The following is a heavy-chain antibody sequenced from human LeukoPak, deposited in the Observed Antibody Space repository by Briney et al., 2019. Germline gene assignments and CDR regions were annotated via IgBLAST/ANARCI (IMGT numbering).Heavy chain of an antibody. J-gene: IGHJ4*02. Sequence: PSETLSLTCIVSGDSISSSNYYWGWIRQPPGKGLEWIGTIYYSGSTYYNPSLKSRVTISVDTSKNQFSLKLSSVTAADTAVYYCARQGDYCSTTSCYDYWGQGILVTVSS. V-gene: IGHV4-39*01. D-gene: IGHD2-2*01. CDR3: ARQGDYCSTTSCYDY. CDR1: GDSISSSNYY. CDR2: IYYSGST.